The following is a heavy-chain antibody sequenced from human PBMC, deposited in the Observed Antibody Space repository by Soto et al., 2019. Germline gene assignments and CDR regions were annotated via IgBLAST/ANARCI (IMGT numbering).Heavy chain of an antibody. Sequence: EVQLLESGGGLVQPGGSLRLSCAASGFTFSSYAMSWVRQAPGKGLEWVSAISGSGGSTYYADSVKGRFTISRDNSKIPLYLQMHSLGAEDTAVYYCAKDYDSSSWYPPPHNFDYWGQGTLVAVSS. CDR1: GFTFSSYA. J-gene: IGHJ4*02. CDR2: ISGSGGST. CDR3: AKDYDSSSWYPPPHNFDY. V-gene: IGHV3-23*01. D-gene: IGHD6-13*01.